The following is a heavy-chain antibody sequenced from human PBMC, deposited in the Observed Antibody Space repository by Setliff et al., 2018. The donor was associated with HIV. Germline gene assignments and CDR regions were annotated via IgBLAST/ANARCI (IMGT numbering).Heavy chain of an antibody. CDR3: ARQVGNKVLFDS. J-gene: IGHJ4*02. Sequence: ASVKVSCKASGYTFTSYGISWVRQAPGQGLEWMGWISAYNGNTNYAQKLQGRVTITRDTSASTAYMELSSLRSEDTAVYYCARQVGNKVLFDSWGQGTLVTVSS. CDR2: ISAYNGNT. V-gene: IGHV1-18*01. D-gene: IGHD7-27*01. CDR1: GYTFTSYG.